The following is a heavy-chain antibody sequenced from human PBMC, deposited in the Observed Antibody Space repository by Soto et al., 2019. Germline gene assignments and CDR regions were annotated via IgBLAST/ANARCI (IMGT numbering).Heavy chain of an antibody. CDR2: ISGSGGER. J-gene: IGHJ4*02. D-gene: IGHD6-19*01. V-gene: IGHV3-23*01. CDR1: GFTFRTYG. CDR3: AKDTLNDSGSFDY. Sequence: GGSLRLSCAASGFTFRTYGMTWVRQAPGKGLEWVSGISGSGGERYYGDSGEGRFSISRDNSENTLFLQMHSRRAEDTAIYYCAKDTLNDSGSFDYWGQGTLVTVSS.